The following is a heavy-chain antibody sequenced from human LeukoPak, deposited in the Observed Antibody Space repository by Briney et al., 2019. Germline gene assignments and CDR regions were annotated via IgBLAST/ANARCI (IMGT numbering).Heavy chain of an antibody. CDR2: IKEDGGEK. CDR3: LGYSYGFPYYFDY. V-gene: IGHV3-7*01. J-gene: IGHJ4*02. D-gene: IGHD5-18*01. Sequence: GGSLRLSCAASGFTFSSYWMSWVRQAPGKGLEWVANIKEDGGEKYYVDSVKGRFTISRDNAKNSLYLQMNSLRAEDTAVYYCLGYSYGFPYYFDYWGQGTLVTVSS. CDR1: GFTFSSYW.